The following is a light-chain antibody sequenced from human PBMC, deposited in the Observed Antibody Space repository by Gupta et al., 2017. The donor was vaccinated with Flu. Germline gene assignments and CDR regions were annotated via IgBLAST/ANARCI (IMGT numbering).Light chain of an antibody. Sequence: QSALTQPASVSGSPGQSITISCTGTSSDVGGYKYVSCYQQHPGKAPKVMIYEVSNRPSGVSNRFSGSKSGNTASLTISGLQAEDEDDDYCSSYTSSRTLVFGGGIKLTVL. CDR1: SSDVGGYKY. J-gene: IGLJ2*01. CDR2: EVS. CDR3: SSYTSSRTLV. V-gene: IGLV2-14*01.